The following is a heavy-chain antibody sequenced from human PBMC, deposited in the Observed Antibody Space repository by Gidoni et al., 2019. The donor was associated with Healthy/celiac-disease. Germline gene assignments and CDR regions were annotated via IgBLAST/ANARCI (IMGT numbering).Heavy chain of an antibody. CDR3: ARDIVREAAAGTADY. Sequence: EVQLVESGGGLVKPGGSLRLSCAASGFTFSRYSMNWVRQAPGKGLEWVSSISSSSSYIYYADSVKGRFTISRDNAKNSLYLQMNSLRAEDTAVYYCARDIVREAAAGTADYWGQGTLVTVSS. CDR1: GFTFSRYS. CDR2: ISSSSSYI. D-gene: IGHD6-13*01. J-gene: IGHJ4*02. V-gene: IGHV3-21*01.